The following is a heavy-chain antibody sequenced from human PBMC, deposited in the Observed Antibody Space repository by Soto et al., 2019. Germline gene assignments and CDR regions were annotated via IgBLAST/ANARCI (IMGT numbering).Heavy chain of an antibody. CDR1: GECFSGYY. V-gene: IGHV4-34*01. CDR3: ARVRDSLDP. Sequence: SATLSLTCAVCGECFSGYYWHWIRQPPGKGLEWIGEIDHSGYTNYNPSLKSRVTISVDTSKNQFSLRLTSVTATDTAVYYCARVRDSLDPWGQGTLATVSS. CDR2: IDHSGYT. D-gene: IGHD3-3*01. J-gene: IGHJ5*02.